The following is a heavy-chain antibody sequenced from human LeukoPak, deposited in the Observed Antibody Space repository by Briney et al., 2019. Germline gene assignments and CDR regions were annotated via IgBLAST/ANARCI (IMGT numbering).Heavy chain of an antibody. CDR1: GFTFSTYW. CDR2: INHSGST. J-gene: IGHJ4*02. CDR3: ARSWSGESRYFDY. V-gene: IGHV4-34*01. Sequence: GSLRLSCAASGFTFSTYWMTWVRQAPGKGLEWIGEINHSGSTNYNPSLKSRVTISVDTSKNQFSLKLSSVTAADTAVYYCARSWSGESRYFDYWGQGTLVTVSS. D-gene: IGHD3-10*01.